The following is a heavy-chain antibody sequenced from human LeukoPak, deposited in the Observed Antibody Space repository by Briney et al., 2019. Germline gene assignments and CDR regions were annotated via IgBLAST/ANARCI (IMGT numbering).Heavy chain of an antibody. V-gene: IGHV4-59*01. CDR1: GGSININY. CDR2: VYYSGST. CDR3: ARGIGPDGGDF. J-gene: IGHJ4*02. Sequence: SATLSLTCTVSGGSININYWSWIRQPPGKGLEWIGYVYYSGSTYYNPSLKSRVTISLDPSKTQFSLQLTSVTAADTAVYFCARGIGPDGGDFWGQGTLVIVSS.